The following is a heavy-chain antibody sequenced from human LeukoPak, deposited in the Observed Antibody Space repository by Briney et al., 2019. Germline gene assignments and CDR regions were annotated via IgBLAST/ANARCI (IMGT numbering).Heavy chain of an antibody. CDR3: AIQRQLWFPRPIDY. V-gene: IGHV4-39*07. Sequence: PSETLSLTCTVSGGSISSSSYYWSGIRQPPGKGLEWSGEINHSGSTNYNPSLKSRVTISVDTSKNQFSLKLSSVTAADTAVYYCAIQRQLWFPRPIDYWGQGTLVTASS. D-gene: IGHD5-18*01. CDR1: GGSISSSSYY. J-gene: IGHJ4*02. CDR2: INHSGST.